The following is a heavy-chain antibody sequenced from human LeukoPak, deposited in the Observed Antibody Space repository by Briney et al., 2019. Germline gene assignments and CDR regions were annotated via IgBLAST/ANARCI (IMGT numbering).Heavy chain of an antibody. CDR1: GDSISSSNC. D-gene: IGHD2-2*02. CDR2: IFHSGST. Sequence: SETLSLTCSVSGDSISSSNCWSWVRHSPGKGLDWIGEIFHSGSTNYNPSLKTRVPISMDKSKNQCSLQLTSVTAADTAVYYCARGVVVVPAAIRKVDYYFDYWGQGTLVTVSS. V-gene: IGHV4-4*02. J-gene: IGHJ4*02. CDR3: ARGVVVVPAAIRKVDYYFDY.